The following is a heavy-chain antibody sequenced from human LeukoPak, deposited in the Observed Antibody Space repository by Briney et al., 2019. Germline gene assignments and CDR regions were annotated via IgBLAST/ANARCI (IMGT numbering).Heavy chain of an antibody. D-gene: IGHD3-10*01. Sequence: GGSLRLSCTASGFTFSSYWMSWVRQAPGKGLEWVANIKQDGSEKYYVDSVKGRFTISRDNAKNSLYLQMNSLRAEDTAVYYCASNYGSGSYYGVFDYWGQGTLVTVSS. J-gene: IGHJ4*02. V-gene: IGHV3-7*03. CDR2: IKQDGSEK. CDR1: GFTFSSYW. CDR3: ASNYGSGSYYGVFDY.